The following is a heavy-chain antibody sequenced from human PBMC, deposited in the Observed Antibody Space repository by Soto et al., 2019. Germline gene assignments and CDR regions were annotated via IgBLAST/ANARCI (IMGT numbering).Heavy chain of an antibody. CDR3: AREDASSGHAGTFQY. CDR1: GFTFSTYV. J-gene: IGHJ1*01. CDR2: ISHDGGAQ. Sequence: QVQLVESGGGVVQPGRSLRLSCVASGFTFSTYVMHWVRQAPGKGLEWVAGISHDGGAQHYTDSVKDRFTISRDNSQNTLYVQMHGLRDEDTAVYYCAREDASSGHAGTFQYWGQGTLVTVSS. V-gene: IGHV3-30-3*01. D-gene: IGHD3-22*01.